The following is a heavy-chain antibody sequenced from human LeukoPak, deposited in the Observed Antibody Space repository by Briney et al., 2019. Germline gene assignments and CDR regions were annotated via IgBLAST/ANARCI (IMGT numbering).Heavy chain of an antibody. CDR3: ARDPGYCSSTSCYGRGSIDY. V-gene: IGHV1-18*01. Sequence: ASVKVSCMASGYTFTSYGISWVRQAPGQGLEWMGWISAYNGNTNYAQKLQGRVTMTTDTSTSTAYMELRSLRSDDTAVYYCARDPGYCSSTSCYGRGSIDYWGQGTLVTVSS. CDR1: GYTFTSYG. D-gene: IGHD2-2*01. J-gene: IGHJ4*02. CDR2: ISAYNGNT.